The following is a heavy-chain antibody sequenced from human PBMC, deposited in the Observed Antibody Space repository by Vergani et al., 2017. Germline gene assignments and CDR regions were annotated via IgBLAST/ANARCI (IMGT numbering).Heavy chain of an antibody. Sequence: EVQLLESGGGLVQSGGSLRLSCAASGFTFSSYAMSWVRQAPGKGLEWVSAISGGGVSTFYADSVRGRFAISRDTSKNTVYLQLNSLRAEDTAVYYCAKGRGYGGNSGNWYFDLWGRGTLVTVSS. J-gene: IGHJ2*01. D-gene: IGHD4-23*01. CDR1: GFTFSSYA. CDR3: AKGRGYGGNSGNWYFDL. CDR2: ISGGGVST. V-gene: IGHV3-23*01.